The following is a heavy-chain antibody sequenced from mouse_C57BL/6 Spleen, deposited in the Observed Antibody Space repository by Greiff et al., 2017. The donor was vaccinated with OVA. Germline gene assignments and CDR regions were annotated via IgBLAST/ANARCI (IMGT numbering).Heavy chain of an antibody. CDR2: ISSGSSTI. V-gene: IGHV5-17*01. CDR3: ARTRIYYYGSSYDYYAMDY. Sequence: EVKLMESGGGLVKPGGSLQLSCAASGFTFSDYGMHWVRQAPEKGLEWVAYISSGSSTIYYADTVKGRFTISRDNAKNTLFLQMTSLRSEDTAMYYCARTRIYYYGSSYDYYAMDYWGQGTSVTVSS. CDR1: GFTFSDYG. D-gene: IGHD1-1*01. J-gene: IGHJ4*01.